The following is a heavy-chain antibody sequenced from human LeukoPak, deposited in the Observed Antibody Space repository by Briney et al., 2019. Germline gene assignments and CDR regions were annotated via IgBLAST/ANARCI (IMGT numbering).Heavy chain of an antibody. D-gene: IGHD6-13*01. J-gene: IGHJ4*02. V-gene: IGHV3-7*01. Sequence: GGSLRLSCAASGFTFSSYWMSWVRQAPGKGLEWVANIKQDGSEKYYVDSVKGRFTISRDNAKNSLYLQMNSLRAEDTAVYYCARACIAAAGTDYFDYWGQGTLATVSS. CDR2: IKQDGSEK. CDR3: ARACIAAAGTDYFDY. CDR1: GFTFSSYW.